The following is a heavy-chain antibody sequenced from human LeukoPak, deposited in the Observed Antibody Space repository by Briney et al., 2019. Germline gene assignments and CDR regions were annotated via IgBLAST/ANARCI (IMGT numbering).Heavy chain of an antibody. CDR2: INPNSGGT. Sequence: ASVKVSCKASGYTFTGYYMHWVRQAPGQGLEWMGRINPNSGGTNYAQKFQGRVTMTRDTSISTAYMELSSLRSEDTAVYYCARDAYYDILTGYLYWGQGTLVTVSS. CDR1: GYTFTGYY. CDR3: ARDAYYDILTGYLY. V-gene: IGHV1-2*06. D-gene: IGHD3-9*01. J-gene: IGHJ4*02.